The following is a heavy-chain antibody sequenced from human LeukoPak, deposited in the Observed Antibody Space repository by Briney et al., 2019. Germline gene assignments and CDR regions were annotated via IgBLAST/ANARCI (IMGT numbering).Heavy chain of an antibody. CDR1: GFTFSSSA. V-gene: IGHV3-30*02. CDR3: AQKSTGTCDI. D-gene: IGHD6-13*01. CDR2: IQFDGIKK. J-gene: IGHJ3*02. Sequence: GSLRLSCAASGFTFSSSAMHWVRQAPGKGLEWVAYIQFDGIKKFYSDSVKGRFTISRDNSKNTLFLQMSSLTTEDTAVYYCAQKSTGTCDIWGQGTMVTVSP.